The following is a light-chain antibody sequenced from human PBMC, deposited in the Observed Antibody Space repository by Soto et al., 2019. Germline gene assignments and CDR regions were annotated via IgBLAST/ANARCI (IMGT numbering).Light chain of an antibody. CDR1: SSNIGAGSD. CDR3: QSYDSSRRAWV. Sequence: QSVLTQPPSLSGAPGQQIPISCPGSSSNIGAGSDVHWFKPLPGTAPKVLIYGNNNRPSGVPDRFSGSKSGTSGSLAITGLQAEDEADYYCQSYDSSRRAWVFGGGTKLTVL. V-gene: IGLV1-40*01. CDR2: GNN. J-gene: IGLJ3*02.